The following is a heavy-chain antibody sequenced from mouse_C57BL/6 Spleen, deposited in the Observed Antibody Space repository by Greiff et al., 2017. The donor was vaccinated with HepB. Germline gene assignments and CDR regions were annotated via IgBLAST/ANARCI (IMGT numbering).Heavy chain of an antibody. Sequence: QVQLQQPGAELVRPGSSVKLSCKASGYTFTSYWMDWVKQRPGQGLEWIGNIYPSDSETHYNQKFKDKAKLTVDKSSSKAYMQLSSLTSEDSAFYYCARGGYYDYGGYFDVWGTGTTVTVSS. V-gene: IGHV1-61*01. D-gene: IGHD2-4*01. CDR1: GYTFTSYW. CDR3: ARGGYYDYGGYFDV. CDR2: IYPSDSET. J-gene: IGHJ1*03.